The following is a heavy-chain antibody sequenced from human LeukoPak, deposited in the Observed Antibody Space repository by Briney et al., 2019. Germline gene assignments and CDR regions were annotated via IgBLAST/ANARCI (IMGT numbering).Heavy chain of an antibody. CDR1: GFTVSSTY. V-gene: IGHV3-66*01. CDR2: IYSGGST. Sequence: PGGSLRLSCAASGFTVSSTYMSWVRQAPGKGLEWVSVIYSGGSTYYADSVKGRFTISRDISKNTVYLQMNSLRADDTAVYHCARGGPFTGPISTPRASDYWGQGILVTVSS. CDR3: ARGGPFTGPISTPRASDY. J-gene: IGHJ4*02. D-gene: IGHD1-7*01.